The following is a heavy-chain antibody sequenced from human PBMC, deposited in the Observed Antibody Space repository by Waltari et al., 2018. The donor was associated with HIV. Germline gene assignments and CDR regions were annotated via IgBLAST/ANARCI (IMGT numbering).Heavy chain of an antibody. CDR2: INAGKSNT. D-gene: IGHD6-6*01. Sequence: KKPGASVKVSCKASGYTFTSYAMHWVRQAPGQRLEWMGWINAGKSNTKYSQKFQGRVTITRDTSASTAYMELSSLRSEDTAVYYCARDQGQLVLDYWGQGTLVTVSS. CDR3: ARDQGQLVLDY. V-gene: IGHV1-3*01. CDR1: GYTFTSYA. J-gene: IGHJ4*02.